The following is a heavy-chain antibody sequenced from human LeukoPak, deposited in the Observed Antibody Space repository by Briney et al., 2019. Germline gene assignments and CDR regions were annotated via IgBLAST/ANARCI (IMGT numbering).Heavy chain of an antibody. CDR3: ALRFLEWLSGQTLDY. V-gene: IGHV1-46*01. CDR1: GYTFTSYY. D-gene: IGHD3-3*01. CDR2: INPSGGST. J-gene: IGHJ4*02. Sequence: ASVKVSCKASGYTFTSYYMHWVRQAPGQGLEWMGIINPSGGSTSYAQKFQGRVTMTRDTSTSTVYMELSSLRSEGTAVYYCALRFLEWLSGQTLDYWGRGTLVTVSS.